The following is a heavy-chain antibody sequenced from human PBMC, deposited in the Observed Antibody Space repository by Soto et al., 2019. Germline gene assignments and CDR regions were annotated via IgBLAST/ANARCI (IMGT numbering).Heavy chain of an antibody. CDR1: GFTFDDYG. Sequence: EVQLVESGGGVVRPGGSLRLSCTASGFTFDDYGMSWVRQAPGKGLEWVSGINWNGGSTGYADSVKGRFTISRDNAKNSLYLQMNSLRDEDTALYYCARDRPGYCSGGSCPTGMDVWGQGTTVTVSS. CDR2: INWNGGST. V-gene: IGHV3-20*04. CDR3: ARDRPGYCSGGSCPTGMDV. J-gene: IGHJ6*02. D-gene: IGHD2-15*01.